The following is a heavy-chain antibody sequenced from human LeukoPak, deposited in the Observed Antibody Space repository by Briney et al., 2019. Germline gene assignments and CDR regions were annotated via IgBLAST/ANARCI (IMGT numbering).Heavy chain of an antibody. D-gene: IGHD6-13*01. CDR1: GFTFDDYA. CDR2: ISWNSGSR. CDR3: AKAVRSSSFSFDY. V-gene: IGHV3-9*01. J-gene: IGHJ4*02. Sequence: GGSLRLSCVASGFTFDDYAMHWVRQAPGKGLEWVSGISWNSGSRGYADSVKGRFTISRDNAKNSLYLQMNSLRAEDTALYYCAKAVRSSSFSFDYWGQGTLVTVSS.